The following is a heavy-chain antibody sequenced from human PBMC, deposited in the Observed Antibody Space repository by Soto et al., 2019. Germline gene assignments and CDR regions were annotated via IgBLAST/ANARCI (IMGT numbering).Heavy chain of an antibody. CDR2: ISAYNGNT. CDR1: GYTFTSYG. Sequence: GASVKVSCKASGYTFTSYGISWVRQAPGQGLEWMGWISAYNGNTNYAQKLQGRVTMTTDTSTSTAYMELRSLRSDDTAVYYCARGQNIVVVTDSAEYFQHWGQGTLVTVSS. J-gene: IGHJ1*01. CDR3: ARGQNIVVVTDSAEYFQH. V-gene: IGHV1-18*01. D-gene: IGHD3-22*01.